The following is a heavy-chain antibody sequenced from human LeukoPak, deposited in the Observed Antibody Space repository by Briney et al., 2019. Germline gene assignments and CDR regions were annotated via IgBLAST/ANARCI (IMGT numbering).Heavy chain of an antibody. CDR2: ISSSSGYI. CDR1: GFTFSNYN. D-gene: IGHD5-18*01. Sequence: PGGSLRLSCAASGFTFSNYNMNWVRQAPGKGLEWVSFISSSSGYIYHADSVKGRFTVSRDNAKISLYLQMNSLRAEDTAVYYCARVQDGYSIAWGQGTLVTVSP. V-gene: IGHV3-21*01. CDR3: ARVQDGYSIA. J-gene: IGHJ5*02.